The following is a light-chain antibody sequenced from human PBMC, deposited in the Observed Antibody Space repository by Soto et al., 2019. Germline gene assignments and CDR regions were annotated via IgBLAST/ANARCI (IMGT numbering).Light chain of an antibody. V-gene: IGLV2-14*01. J-gene: IGLJ1*01. CDR1: SSDVGGYNY. Sequence: QSALTQPASVSGSPGQSITISCTGTSSDVGGYNYVSWYQQHPGKAPKLMIYDVSNRPSGISNRFSGSKSGNTASLTISGLQAEYEADYYCTSYTGSSTYVFVTGTKVTVL. CDR2: DVS. CDR3: TSYTGSSTYV.